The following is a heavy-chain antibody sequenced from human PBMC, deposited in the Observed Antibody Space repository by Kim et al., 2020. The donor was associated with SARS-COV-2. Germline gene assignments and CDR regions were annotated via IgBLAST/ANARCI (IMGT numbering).Heavy chain of an antibody. D-gene: IGHD1-26*01. CDR2: IIPILGIA. V-gene: IGHV1-69*04. Sequence: SVKVSCKASGGTFSSYAISWVRQAPGQGLEWMGRIIPILGIANYAQKFQGRVTIIADKSTSTAYMELSSLRSEDTAVYYCARGDSGSYFPLAEYFQHWGQGTLVTVSS. CDR1: GGTFSSYA. CDR3: ARGDSGSYFPLAEYFQH. J-gene: IGHJ1*01.